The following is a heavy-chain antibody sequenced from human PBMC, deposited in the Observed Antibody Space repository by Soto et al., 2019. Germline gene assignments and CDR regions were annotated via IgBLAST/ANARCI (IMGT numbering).Heavy chain of an antibody. D-gene: IGHD2-2*01. J-gene: IGHJ6*02. Sequence: KPSETLSLTCTVSGGSISSYYWSWIRQPAGKGLEWIGRIYTSGSTNYNPSLKSRVTMSLDTSKNQFSLKLTSVTAADTALYYCARGNCSSPNCYSFSGYYGMDVWRRGTTVTVSS. CDR3: ARGNCSSPNCYSFSGYYGMDV. V-gene: IGHV4-4*07. CDR2: IYTSGST. CDR1: GGSISSYY.